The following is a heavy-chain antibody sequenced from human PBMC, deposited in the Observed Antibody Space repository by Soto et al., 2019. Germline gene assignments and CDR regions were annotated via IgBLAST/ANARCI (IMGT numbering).Heavy chain of an antibody. J-gene: IGHJ6*02. CDR3: AKYYGDYGRYYYYYGMDV. CDR2: ISGSGGGT. D-gene: IGHD4-17*01. CDR1: GFTFSSYA. Sequence: LRLSCAASGFTFSSYAMSWVRQAPGKGLEWVSAISGSGGGTYYADSVKGRFTISRDNSKNTLYLQMNSLRAEDTAVYYCAKYYGDYGRYYYYYGMDVWGQGTTVTVSS. V-gene: IGHV3-23*01.